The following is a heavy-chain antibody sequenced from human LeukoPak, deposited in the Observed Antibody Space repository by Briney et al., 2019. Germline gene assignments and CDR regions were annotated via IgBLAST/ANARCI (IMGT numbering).Heavy chain of an antibody. CDR1: GGSFSGYY. D-gene: IGHD5-18*01. J-gene: IGHJ6*03. Sequence: SETLSLTRAVSGGSFSGYYCSWIRQAPGKGLEWVGEINHSGSPKYNATLKSRVTISVDTSKNQFSLKLSSVTAADTAVYYCARGRGYSYGYNYYMEVWGKGTTVTVSS. V-gene: IGHV4-34*01. CDR2: INHSGSP. CDR3: ARGRGYSYGYNYYMEV.